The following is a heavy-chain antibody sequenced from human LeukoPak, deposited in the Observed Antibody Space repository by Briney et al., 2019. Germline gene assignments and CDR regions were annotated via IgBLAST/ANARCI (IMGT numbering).Heavy chain of an antibody. D-gene: IGHD3-3*01. J-gene: IGHJ4*02. Sequence: ASVKVSCKASGYTFTSYYMHWVRQAPGQGLEWMGIINPSGGSTSYAQKFQGRVTMTTDTSTSTAYMELRSLRSDDTAVYYCARDNGGHDFWSGYSPFDYWGQGTLVTVSS. CDR2: INPSGGST. CDR3: ARDNGGHDFWSGYSPFDY. V-gene: IGHV1-46*01. CDR1: GYTFTSYY.